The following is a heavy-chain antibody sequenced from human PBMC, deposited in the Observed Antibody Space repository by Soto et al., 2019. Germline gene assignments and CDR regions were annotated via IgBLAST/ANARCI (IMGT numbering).Heavy chain of an antibody. CDR1: GFSVRNNY. V-gene: IGHV3-53*01. CDR2: IYSGGRT. D-gene: IGHD3-22*01. J-gene: IGHJ4*02. CDR3: ARASYYDSSGYYPDY. Sequence: EVQLVESGGTLIQPWGSLRFHCAAYGFSVRNNYMSCVRQAPGEGLEWVSAIYSGGRTYYADSVKGRFTISRDNSKNTLYLQMNTLRAEDTALYYCARASYYDSSGYYPDYWGQGTLVTVSS.